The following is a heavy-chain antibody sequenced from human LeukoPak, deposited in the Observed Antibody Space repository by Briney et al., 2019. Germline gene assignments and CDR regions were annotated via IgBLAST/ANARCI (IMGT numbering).Heavy chain of an antibody. Sequence: GASVKVSCKASGYTFTDYYMHWVRQAPGQGLEWMGWINPDSGGTNYAQKLQGRVTMTTDTSTSTAYMELRSLRSDDTAVYYCARDRGPHCSSTSCYWGYYYYGMDVWGQGTTVTVSS. CDR1: GYTFTDYY. J-gene: IGHJ6*02. CDR3: ARDRGPHCSSTSCYWGYYYYGMDV. D-gene: IGHD2-2*01. CDR2: INPDSGGT. V-gene: IGHV1-2*02.